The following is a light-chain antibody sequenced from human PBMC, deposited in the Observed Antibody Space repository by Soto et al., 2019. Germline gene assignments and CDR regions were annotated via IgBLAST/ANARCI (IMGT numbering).Light chain of an antibody. CDR2: GAS. V-gene: IGKV3-15*01. Sequence: EIVMTQSPATLSVSPGERATLSCRASQSVRSNLAWYQQKPGQAPRLLIYGASTRATGVPARFSGSGSGTEFTLTISSLQSEDSAVYYCQQNNIWPITFGQGTRLEIK. CDR3: QQNNIWPIT. J-gene: IGKJ5*01. CDR1: QSVRSN.